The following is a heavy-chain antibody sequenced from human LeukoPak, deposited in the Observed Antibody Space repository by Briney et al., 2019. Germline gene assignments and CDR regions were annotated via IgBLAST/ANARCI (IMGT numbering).Heavy chain of an antibody. Sequence: SETLSLTCTVSGGSIGIYYWNWIRQPPGKGLEWIGYIYSSGNTNYNPSLKSRVTISVDTSENQFSLKLSSVTAADTAMYYCARSPSTVNWFDPWGQGTLVTVSS. J-gene: IGHJ5*02. CDR3: ARSPSTVNWFDP. CDR2: IYSSGNT. V-gene: IGHV4-59*08. D-gene: IGHD2-2*01. CDR1: GGSIGIYY.